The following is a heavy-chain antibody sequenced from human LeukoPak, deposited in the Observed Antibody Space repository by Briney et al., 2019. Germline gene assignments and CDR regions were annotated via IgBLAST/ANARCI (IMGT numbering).Heavy chain of an antibody. CDR2: ISTSGST. D-gene: IGHD3-3*01. J-gene: IGHJ4*02. V-gene: IGHV4-4*07. CDR1: GGSISSYY. CDR3: ARQGVRFLEWLFDC. Sequence: SETLSLTCTVSGGSISSYYWSWIRQPAGKGLEWIGRISTSGSTNYNPSLKSRVTMSVDTSKNQFSQKLSSVTAADTAVYYCARQGVRFLEWLFDCWGQGSLVTVSS.